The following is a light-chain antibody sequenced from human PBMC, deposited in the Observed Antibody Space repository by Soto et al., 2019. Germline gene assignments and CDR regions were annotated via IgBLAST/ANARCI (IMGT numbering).Light chain of an antibody. V-gene: IGKV1-17*01. J-gene: IGKJ2*01. CDR3: LQYKSSPLT. CDR1: QGIRND. CDR2: SAS. Sequence: DIQMTQSPSSLSASIGDRVTITCRASQGIRNDLGWFQQKPGKAPKRLIYSASSLESGVPSRFSGSGSGTDFTLTISSLQPEDSATYYCLQYKSSPLTFGQGTKLEIK.